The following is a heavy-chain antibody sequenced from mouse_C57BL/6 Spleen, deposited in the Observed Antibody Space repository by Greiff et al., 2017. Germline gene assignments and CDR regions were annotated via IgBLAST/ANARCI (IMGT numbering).Heavy chain of an antibody. CDR2: IRSKSSNYAT. CDR1: GFTFNTYA. CDR3: VREGDDGYYVPHYYAMDY. J-gene: IGHJ4*01. V-gene: IGHV10-3*01. D-gene: IGHD2-3*01. Sequence: EVQGVESGGGLVQPKGSLKLSCAASGFTFNTYAMHWVRQAPGKGLEWVARIRSKSSNYATYYADSVKDRFTISRDDSQSMLYLQMNNLKTEDTAMYYCVREGDDGYYVPHYYAMDYWGQGTSVTVSS.